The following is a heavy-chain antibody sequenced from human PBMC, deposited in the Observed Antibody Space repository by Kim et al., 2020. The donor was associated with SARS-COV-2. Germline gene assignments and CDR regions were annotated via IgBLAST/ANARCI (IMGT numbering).Heavy chain of an antibody. Sequence: GESLKISCKGSGYSFTSQWIGWVRQMPGKGLEWMGIIYPGDSDTRYSPSFQGQVTISVDKSISTAYLQWSSLKASDTAMYYCARSSGIVVPAATRGWNSSGWYRGLVFDIWGQGTMVTVSS. D-gene: IGHD2-2*01. J-gene: IGHJ3*02. CDR2: IYPGDSDT. V-gene: IGHV5-51*01. CDR1: GYSFTSQW. CDR3: ARSSGIVVPAATRGWNSSGWYRGLVFDI.